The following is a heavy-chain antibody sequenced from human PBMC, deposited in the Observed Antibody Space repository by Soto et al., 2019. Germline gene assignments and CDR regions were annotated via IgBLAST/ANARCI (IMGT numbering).Heavy chain of an antibody. Sequence: EVQLLESGGGLVQPGGSLRLSCAASGFTFSSYAMSWVRQAPGKGLEWVSAISGSGGSTYYADSVKGRFTISRENSKYTLYLQMNSLRAEDTAVYYCAKDNPRKEPITYYDIFTGYPFDYWGQGTLVTVSS. CDR3: AKDNPRKEPITYYDIFTGYPFDY. J-gene: IGHJ4*02. D-gene: IGHD3-9*01. CDR1: GFTFSSYA. CDR2: ISGSGGST. V-gene: IGHV3-23*01.